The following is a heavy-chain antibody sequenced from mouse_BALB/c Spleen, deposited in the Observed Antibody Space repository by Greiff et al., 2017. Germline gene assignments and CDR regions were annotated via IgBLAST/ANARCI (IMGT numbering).Heavy chain of an antibody. D-gene: IGHD2-3*01. CDR2: ISYSGST. J-gene: IGHJ2*01. V-gene: IGHV3-8*02. CDR3: ARSSHYDGYYWYYFDY. Sequence: EVKLMESGPSLVKPSQTLSLTCSVTGDSITSGYWNWIRKFPGNKLEYMGYISYSGSTYYNPSLKSRISITRDTSKNQYYLQLNSVTTEDTATYYCARSSHYDGYYWYYFDYWGQGTTLTVSS. CDR1: GDSITSGY.